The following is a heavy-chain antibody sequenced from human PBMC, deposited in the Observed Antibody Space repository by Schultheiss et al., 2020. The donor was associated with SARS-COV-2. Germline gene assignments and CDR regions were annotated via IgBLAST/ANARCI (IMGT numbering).Heavy chain of an antibody. D-gene: IGHD1-26*01. J-gene: IGHJ4*02. CDR2: ITISGTYT. CDR1: GFTFTDYY. V-gene: IGHV3-11*06. CDR3: VRWGYDS. Sequence: GGSLRLSCAASGFTFTDYYMSWIRQTPGKRLEWISYITISGTYTNYADSVNGRFTISRDNAKKLVYLEMNNLRAEDTAVYYCVRWGYDSWGQGTLVTVSS.